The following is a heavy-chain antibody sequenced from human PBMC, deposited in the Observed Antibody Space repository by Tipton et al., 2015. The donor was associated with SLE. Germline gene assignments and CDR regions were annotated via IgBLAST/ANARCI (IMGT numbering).Heavy chain of an antibody. V-gene: IGHV4-38-2*02. CDR3: ARMGLYARDAFDI. J-gene: IGHJ3*02. D-gene: IGHD3-16*01. CDR2: IYHRGST. Sequence: TLSLTCTVSGYFISGGYFWGWIRQPPGKGLEWIGGIYHRGSTYYNPSLTRRVTIAIDTSKNQISLKLTSVTAADTAVHYCARMGLYARDAFDIWGQGTTVTVSS. CDR1: GYFISGGYF.